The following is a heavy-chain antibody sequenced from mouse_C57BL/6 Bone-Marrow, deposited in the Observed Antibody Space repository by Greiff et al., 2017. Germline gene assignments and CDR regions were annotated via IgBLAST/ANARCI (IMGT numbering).Heavy chain of an antibody. V-gene: IGHV5-16*01. D-gene: IGHD4-1*01. Sequence: EVKVVESEGGLVQPGSSMKLSCTASGFTFSDYYMAWVRQVPEKGLEWVANINYDGSSTYYLDSLKSRFIISRDNAKNILYLQMSSLKSEDTATYYCARVANWVPWFAYWGQGTLVTVSA. CDR1: GFTFSDYY. J-gene: IGHJ3*01. CDR2: INYDGSST. CDR3: ARVANWVPWFAY.